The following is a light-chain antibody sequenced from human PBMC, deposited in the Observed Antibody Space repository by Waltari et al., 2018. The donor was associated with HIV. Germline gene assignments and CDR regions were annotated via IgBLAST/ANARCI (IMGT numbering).Light chain of an antibody. CDR2: DVI. V-gene: IGLV2-14*03. J-gene: IGLJ3*02. CDR3: GSYTSTTTWV. Sequence: QSALTQPASVSGSPGQSITISCTGTSSDVGGFNLVCWYQHHPGKAPKLMIYDVIKRPSWVSNRFSGSKSGNTASLTISGLQAEDEGDYYCGSYTSTTTWVFGGGTKLTVL. CDR1: SSDVGGFNL.